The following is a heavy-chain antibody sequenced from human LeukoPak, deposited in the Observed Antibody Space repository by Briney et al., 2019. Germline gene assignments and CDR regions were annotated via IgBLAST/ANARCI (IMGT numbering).Heavy chain of an antibody. J-gene: IGHJ4*02. CDR1: GFTLNKYA. CDR2: MRGSGGST. V-gene: IGHV3-23*01. CDR3: AKDLRFYSYDSSGYYPHFDS. Sequence: GGSLRLSCAASGFTLNKYAMNWVRQAPGKGVEWVSSMRGSGGSTYYAHSVKGRFTTSTDKSKTTLNLQINSLRADDTAVYYCAKDLRFYSYDSSGYYPHFDSWGQGILVTVSS. D-gene: IGHD3-22*01.